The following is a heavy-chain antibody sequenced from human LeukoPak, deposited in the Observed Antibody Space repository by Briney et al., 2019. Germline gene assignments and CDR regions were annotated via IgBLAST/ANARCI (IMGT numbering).Heavy chain of an antibody. J-gene: IGHJ6*02. V-gene: IGHV1-18*01. CDR2: ISAYNGNT. CDR1: GYTFTSYG. D-gene: IGHD6-13*01. Sequence: GASVKVSCKASGYTFTSYGIRWVRQAPGQGLAWMGWISAYNGNTNYAQKLQGRVTMTPDTPTSKAYMELRSLRSDDTAVYYCARDWPEQQLNGMDVWGQGTTVTVSS. CDR3: ARDWPEQQLNGMDV.